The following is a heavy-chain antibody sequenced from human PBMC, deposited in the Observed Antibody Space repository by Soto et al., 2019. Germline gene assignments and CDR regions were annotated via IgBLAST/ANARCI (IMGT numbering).Heavy chain of an antibody. V-gene: IGHV3-23*01. CDR3: AKVMYTWNDVAAFDS. CDR1: RFTFSNFA. CDR2: IGVTAGST. J-gene: IGHJ4*02. D-gene: IGHD1-1*01. Sequence: AHLSESGGGLRQPGGSLKLSCAASRFTFSNFAMSWVRQAPGKGLEWISTIGVTAGSTYYTDSVRGRFTISRDNSKNTLYLEMNSLRAEDTALYYCAKVMYTWNDVAAFDSWGQGTLVAVSS.